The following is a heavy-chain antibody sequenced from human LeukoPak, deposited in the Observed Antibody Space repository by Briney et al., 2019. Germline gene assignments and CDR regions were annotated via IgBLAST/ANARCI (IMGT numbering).Heavy chain of an antibody. CDR1: GFTFSSYS. CDR3: ARGSHSGHETYTHSDY. D-gene: IGHD5-12*01. J-gene: IGHJ4*02. V-gene: IGHV3-48*04. Sequence: PGGSLRLSCAVPGFTFSSYSMTSVRQAPGKGLEWVSYISSSGSTIYYADSVKGRFTISRDNAKNSLYLQMNSLRAEDTAAYYCARGSHSGHETYTHSDYWGQGTLVTVSS. CDR2: ISSSGSTI.